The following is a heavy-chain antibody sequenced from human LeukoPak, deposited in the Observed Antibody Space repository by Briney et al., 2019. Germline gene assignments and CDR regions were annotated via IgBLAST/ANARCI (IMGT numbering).Heavy chain of an antibody. CDR2: INPYSGGT. CDR1: GYTLTDYY. Sequence: ASVKVSCKASGYTLTDYYMHWVQQAPGQGLEWMGWINPYSGGTNYAQNFQGRVTMTRDTSISTGYMELSRLGSDDTAVYYCARVRGGNNYHFDYWGQGTLVTVSS. D-gene: IGHD1-26*01. J-gene: IGHJ4*02. V-gene: IGHV1-2*02. CDR3: ARVRGGNNYHFDY.